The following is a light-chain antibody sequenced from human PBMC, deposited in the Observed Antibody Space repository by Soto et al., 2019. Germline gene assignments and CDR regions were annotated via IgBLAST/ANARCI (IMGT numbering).Light chain of an antibody. CDR1: QSVSSSY. J-gene: IGKJ2*01. CDR2: GAS. CDR3: QQYGSSPLMYT. Sequence: EIVLTQSPGTLSLSPGERVTLSCRASQSVSSSYLAWYQQKPGQAPRILIFGASSRATGIPDRFSGSGSGTDFTLTISRLEPEDCAVYYCQQYGSSPLMYTFGQGTKLEIK. V-gene: IGKV3-20*01.